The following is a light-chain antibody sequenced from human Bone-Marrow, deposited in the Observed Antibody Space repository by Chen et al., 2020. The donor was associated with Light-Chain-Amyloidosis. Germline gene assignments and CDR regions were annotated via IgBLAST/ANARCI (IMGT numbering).Light chain of an antibody. V-gene: IGLV2-14*01. CDR3: SSFTSSSSYV. CDR2: AVS. J-gene: IGLJ1*01. CDR1: SGDVGTYNS. Sequence: QSALTQPPSVSGSPGQSLTISCPGTSGDVGTYNSASWYQQHPGKAPKVMIYAVSNRPSGVSNRFSGSKSGNTASLTISGLQAEDEADYYCSSFTSSSSYVFGPGTKVTVL.